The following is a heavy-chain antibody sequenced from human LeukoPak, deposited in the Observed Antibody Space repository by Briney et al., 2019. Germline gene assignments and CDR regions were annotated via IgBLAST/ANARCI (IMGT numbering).Heavy chain of an antibody. CDR2: IIPIFGTA. J-gene: IGHJ4*02. D-gene: IGHD4-17*01. CDR1: GGTFSSYA. Sequence: ASVTVSCKASGGTFSSYAISWVRQAPGQGLEWMGGIIPIFGTANYAQKFQGRVTITADESTSTAYMELSSLRSEDTAVYYCARASYMGVTTWFYWGQGTLVTVSS. V-gene: IGHV1-69*13. CDR3: ARASYMGVTTWFY.